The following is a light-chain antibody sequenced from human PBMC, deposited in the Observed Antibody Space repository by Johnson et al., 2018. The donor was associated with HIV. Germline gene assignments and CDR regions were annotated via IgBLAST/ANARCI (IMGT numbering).Light chain of an antibody. J-gene: IGLJ1*01. V-gene: IGLV1-51*02. CDR3: GTWDSSLSAGRV. CDR2: ENN. CDR1: SSNIGNNY. Sequence: QSVLTQPPSVSAAPVQKVIISCSGSSSNIGNNYVSWYQQLPGTAPKLLIYENNKRPSGIPDRFSGSKSGTSATLGITGLQTGDEADYYCGTWDSSLSAGRVFGTGTKVTVL.